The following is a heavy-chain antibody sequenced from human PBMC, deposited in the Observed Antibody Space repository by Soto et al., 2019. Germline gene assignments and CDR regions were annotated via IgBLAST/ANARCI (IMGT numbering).Heavy chain of an antibody. CDR3: ARDNYYYGSGSYYNPPMDV. D-gene: IGHD3-10*01. CDR1: GFTFDDYG. Sequence: EVQLVESGGGVVRPGGSLRLSCAASGFTFDDYGMSWVRQAPGKGLEWVSGINWNGGSTGYADSVKGRFTISRDNAKNSLYLQMNSLRAEDTALYYCARDNYYYGSGSYYNPPMDVWGQGTTVTVSS. J-gene: IGHJ6*02. V-gene: IGHV3-20*04. CDR2: INWNGGST.